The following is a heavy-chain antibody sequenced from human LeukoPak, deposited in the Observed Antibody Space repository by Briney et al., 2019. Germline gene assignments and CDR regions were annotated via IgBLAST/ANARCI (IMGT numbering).Heavy chain of an antibody. J-gene: IGHJ4*02. V-gene: IGHV4-38-2*02. Sequence: SETLSLTCTVSGYSISSGYYWGWIRPPPGKGLEWIGSIYHSGSTYYNPSLKSRVTISVDTSKNQFSLKLSSVTAADTAVYYCAGRSLEWLLYRSVDYWGQGTLVTVSS. CDR2: IYHSGST. CDR1: GYSISSGYY. D-gene: IGHD3-3*01. CDR3: AGRSLEWLLYRSVDY.